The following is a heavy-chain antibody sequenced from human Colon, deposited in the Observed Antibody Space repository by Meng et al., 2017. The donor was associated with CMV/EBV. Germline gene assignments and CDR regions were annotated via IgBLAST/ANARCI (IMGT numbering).Heavy chain of an antibody. CDR3: VREQVVATYFDY. Sequence: GESLKISCAASGFTFSTYWMSWVRQAPGKGLEWVANIKQDGSEKYYVESVKGRFTISRDNAKTSLYLQMNSLGAEDTAIYYCVREQVVATYFDYWGQGALVTVSS. CDR1: GFTFSTYW. V-gene: IGHV3-7*01. D-gene: IGHD2-15*01. CDR2: IKQDGSEK. J-gene: IGHJ4*02.